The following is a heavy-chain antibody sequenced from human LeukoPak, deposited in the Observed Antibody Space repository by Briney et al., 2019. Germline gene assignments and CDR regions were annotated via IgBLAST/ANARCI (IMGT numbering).Heavy chain of an antibody. V-gene: IGHV3-43*02. D-gene: IGHD5-12*01. CDR3: AKDSGYDFMRG. CDR1: GFTFDDYA. J-gene: IGHJ4*02. Sequence: TGGSLRLSCGASGFTFDDYAMHWVRQAPGKGLEWVSLISGDGGSTHYADSVKGRFTISRDNSKNSLYPQMNSLRTEDTALYYCAKDSGYDFMRGWGQGTLVTVSS. CDR2: ISGDGGST.